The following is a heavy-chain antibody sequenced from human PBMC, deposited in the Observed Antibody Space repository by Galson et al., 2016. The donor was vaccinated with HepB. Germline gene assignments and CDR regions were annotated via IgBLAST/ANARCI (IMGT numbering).Heavy chain of an antibody. V-gene: IGHV3-30*18. D-gene: IGHD6-19*01. CDR1: GFTFSDYG. Sequence: SLRLSCAASGFTFSDYGMHWVRQAPGKGPEWVAVISHDGHTQYYADSVKGRFTISRDNSRNTLYLQMNGLKIEDTAVYYCAKEPAAYSSAWNWGDWGQGTLVTVSS. CDR3: AKEPAAYSSAWNWGD. J-gene: IGHJ4*02. CDR2: ISHDGHTQ.